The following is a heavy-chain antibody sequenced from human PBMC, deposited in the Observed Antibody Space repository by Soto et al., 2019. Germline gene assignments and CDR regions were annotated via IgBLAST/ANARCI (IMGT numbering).Heavy chain of an antibody. J-gene: IGHJ5*02. D-gene: IGHD2-2*01. CDR2: VIPILGMA. CDR3: ARGGAVVVPGAVDRHNWFDP. Sequence: QVQLVQSGAEVKKPGSSVKVSCEASGGTFSSYSFSWVRQAPGQGLEWMGRVIPILGMANYAQKFQGRVTITADKSTSTVYMEMSSLRSEDTAVYSCARGGAVVVPGAVDRHNWFDPWGQGTLVTVSS. V-gene: IGHV1-69*02. CDR1: GGTFSSYS.